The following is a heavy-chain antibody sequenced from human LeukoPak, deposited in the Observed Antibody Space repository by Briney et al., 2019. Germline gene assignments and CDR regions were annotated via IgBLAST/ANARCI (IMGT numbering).Heavy chain of an antibody. CDR3: ARDSSGSSPNFDY. D-gene: IGHD1-26*01. CDR2: IIPILNIT. J-gene: IGHJ4*02. Sequence: ASVKVSFKASGGTFNRYGITWVRQAPGQGLEGMGRIIPILNITNYAQKFQGRVTITADKSTSTAYTERSSLRSEDTAVYYCARDSSGSSPNFDYWGQGTLVTVSS. V-gene: IGHV1-69*04. CDR1: GGTFNRYG.